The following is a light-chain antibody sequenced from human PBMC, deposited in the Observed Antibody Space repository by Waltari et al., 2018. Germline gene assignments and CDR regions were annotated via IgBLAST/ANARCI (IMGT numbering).Light chain of an antibody. CDR3: HQYNNWPYS. V-gene: IGKV3-15*01. J-gene: IGKJ2*03. CDR1: QNINNN. CDR2: GAS. Sequence: EIVMTQSPASLSVSPGERATLSCRASQNINNNLAWYQQKIGQAPRLLLSGASTRAIGVPPRFSGSGSGTEFTLTISSLQSEDFAVYYCHQYNNWPYSFGQGTKLEI.